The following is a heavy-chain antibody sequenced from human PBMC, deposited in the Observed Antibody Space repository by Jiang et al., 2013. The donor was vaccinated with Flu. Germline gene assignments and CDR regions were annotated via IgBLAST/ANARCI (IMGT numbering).Heavy chain of an antibody. CDR2: ISGSGGST. J-gene: IGHJ6*02. V-gene: IGHV3-23*01. Sequence: QPGGSLRLSRAASGFTFSSYAMSWVRQAPGKGLEWVSAISGSGGSTYYADSVKGRFTISRDNSKNTLYLQMNSLRAEDTAVYYCAKLRERYYYYYGMDVWGQGTTVTVSS. CDR3: AKLRERYYYYYGMDV. D-gene: IGHD1-26*01. CDR1: GFTFSSYA.